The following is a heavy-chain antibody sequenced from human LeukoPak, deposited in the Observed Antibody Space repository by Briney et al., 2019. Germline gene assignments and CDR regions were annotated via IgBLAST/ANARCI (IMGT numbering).Heavy chain of an antibody. V-gene: IGHV3-48*03. CDR3: ARESIAVAGAPFDY. CDR2: ISSGSTI. Sequence: GGSLRLSCAASGFTFSSYEMNWVRQAPGKGLEWVSYISSGSTIHGADSVKGRFTISRDNAKNSLYLQMNSLRAEDTAVYYCARESIAVAGAPFDYWGQGTLVTVSS. D-gene: IGHD6-19*01. J-gene: IGHJ4*02. CDR1: GFTFSSYE.